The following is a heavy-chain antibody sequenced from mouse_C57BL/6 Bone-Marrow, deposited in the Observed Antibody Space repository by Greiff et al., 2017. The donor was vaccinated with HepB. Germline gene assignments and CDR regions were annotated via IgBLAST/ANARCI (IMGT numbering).Heavy chain of an antibody. Sequence: EVQLQESVAELVRPGASVKLSCTASGFNIKNTYMHWVKQRPEQGLEWIGRIDPANGNTKYAPKFQGKATITADTSSNTAYLQLSSLTSEDTAIYYCASITTVVSHYYAMDYWGQGTSVTVSS. V-gene: IGHV14-3*01. CDR1: GFNIKNTY. CDR3: ASITTVVSHYYAMDY. D-gene: IGHD1-1*01. J-gene: IGHJ4*01. CDR2: IDPANGNT.